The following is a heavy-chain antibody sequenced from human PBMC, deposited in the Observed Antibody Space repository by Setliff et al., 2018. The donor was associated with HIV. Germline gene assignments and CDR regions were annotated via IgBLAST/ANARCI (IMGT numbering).Heavy chain of an antibody. CDR1: GYTFTDYW. D-gene: IGHD2-2*03. Sequence: GESLKISCEASGYTFTDYWVGWVRQMPGKGLEWMGIIYPSDSETKYSPSFQGHVTISADKSITTAYLHWSSLQASDTATYYCARHGYCTGTSCYPTRVDYWGQGTLVTVSS. CDR2: IYPSDSET. V-gene: IGHV5-51*01. CDR3: ARHGYCTGTSCYPTRVDY. J-gene: IGHJ4*02.